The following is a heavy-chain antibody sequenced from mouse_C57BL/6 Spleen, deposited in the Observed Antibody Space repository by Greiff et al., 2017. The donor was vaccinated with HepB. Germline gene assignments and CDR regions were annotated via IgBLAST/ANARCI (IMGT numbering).Heavy chain of an antibody. V-gene: IGHV14-4*01. CDR3: TTSDGSSYYYAMDY. D-gene: IGHD1-1*01. CDR1: GFNIKDDY. CDR2: IDPENGDT. J-gene: IGHJ4*01. Sequence: EVKLVESGAELVRPGASVKLSCTASGFNIKDDYMHWVKQRPEQGLEWIGWIDPENGDTEYASKFQGKATITADTSSNTAYLQLSSLTSEDTAVYYCTTSDGSSYYYAMDYWGQGTSVTVSS.